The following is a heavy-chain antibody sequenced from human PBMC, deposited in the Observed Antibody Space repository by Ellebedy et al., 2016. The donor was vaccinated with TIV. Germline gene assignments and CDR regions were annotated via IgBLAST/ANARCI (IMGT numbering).Heavy chain of an antibody. CDR2: INHSGST. CDR3: LLSNYYGSGSYQYYGMDV. V-gene: IGHV4-34*01. CDR1: GGSFSGYY. Sequence: SETLSLXCAVYGGSFSGYYWSWIRQPPGKGLEWIGEINHSGSTNYNPSLKSRVTISVDTSKNQFSLKLSSVTAADTAVYYCLLSNYYGSGSYQYYGMDVWGQGTTVTVSS. D-gene: IGHD3-10*01. J-gene: IGHJ6*02.